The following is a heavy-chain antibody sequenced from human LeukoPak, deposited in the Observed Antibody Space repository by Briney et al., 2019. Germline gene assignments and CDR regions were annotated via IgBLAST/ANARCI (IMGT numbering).Heavy chain of an antibody. J-gene: IGHJ3*02. V-gene: IGHV4-4*02. D-gene: IGHD2-2*01. Sequence: PSETLSLTCAVSGGSISSSNWWSWVRQPPGKGLEWIGEIYHSGSTNYNPSLESRVSISVDKSKNLSSLKLNSVTAADTAVYYCARNANPTDAFDIWGQGTMVTVFS. CDR3: ARNANPTDAFDI. CDR2: IYHSGST. CDR1: GGSISSSNW.